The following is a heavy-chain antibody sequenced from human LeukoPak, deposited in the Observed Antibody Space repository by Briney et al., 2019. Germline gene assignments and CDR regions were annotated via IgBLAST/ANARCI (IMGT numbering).Heavy chain of an antibody. Sequence: ASVKVSCKVSGYTFTGYYMHWVRQAPGQGLEWMGWINPNSGDTNYAQKFQGRVTMTRDTSIRTAYMELSGLRSDDTAVYYCAKNPYEYYFDYWGQGTLVTVSS. CDR2: INPNSGDT. D-gene: IGHD5-12*01. CDR3: AKNPYEYYFDY. V-gene: IGHV1-2*02. CDR1: GYTFTGYY. J-gene: IGHJ4*02.